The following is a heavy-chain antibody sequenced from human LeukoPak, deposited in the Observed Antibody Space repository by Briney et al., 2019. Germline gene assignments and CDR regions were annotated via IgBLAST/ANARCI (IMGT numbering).Heavy chain of an antibody. CDR1: GFTVSTNY. V-gene: IGHV3-53*01. D-gene: IGHD1-1*01. CDR2: IYSGGNT. J-gene: IGHJ4*02. Sequence: PGGSLRLSCAASGFTVSTNYMSWVRQAPGKGLEWVSLIYSGGNTNYADSVKGRSTISRDNSKNTLYLQMNSLSAEDTAVYYCARDRVNWNDVGGLFDYWGQGTLVPSPQ. CDR3: ARDRVNWNDVGGLFDY.